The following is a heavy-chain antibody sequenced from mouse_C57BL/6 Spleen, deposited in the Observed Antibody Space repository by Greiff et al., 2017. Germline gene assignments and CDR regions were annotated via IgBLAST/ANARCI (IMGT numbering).Heavy chain of an antibody. CDR2: IWSGGST. CDR3: ARNDWDEGYFDV. D-gene: IGHD4-1*01. J-gene: IGHJ1*03. V-gene: IGHV2-4*01. Sequence: VQLQQSGPGLVQPSQCLSITCTVSGFSLTSYGVHWVRQPPGKGLEWLGVIWSGGSTDYNAAFISRLSISKDNSKSHVFFKMNSMQADDTAIYYCARNDWDEGYFDVWGKGTTVTVSS. CDR1: GFSLTSYG.